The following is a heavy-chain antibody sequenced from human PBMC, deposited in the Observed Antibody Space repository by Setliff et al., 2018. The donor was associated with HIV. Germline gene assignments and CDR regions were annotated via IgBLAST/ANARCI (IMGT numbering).Heavy chain of an antibody. CDR2: INPNSGGT. J-gene: IGHJ4*02. Sequence: ASVKVSCKASGYTFTGNYIHWVRQAPGQGLEWMGWINPNSGGTNYEQKFRGRVTMTRDMSTSTVYMEISSLTSEDTAVYYCTRDLGAGGYFDSWGQGTLVTVSS. V-gene: IGHV1-2*02. CDR3: TRDLGAGGYFDS. D-gene: IGHD3-16*01. CDR1: GYTFTGNY.